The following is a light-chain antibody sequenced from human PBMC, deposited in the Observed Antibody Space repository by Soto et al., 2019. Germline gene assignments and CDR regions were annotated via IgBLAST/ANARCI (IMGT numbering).Light chain of an antibody. CDR2: AAS. CDR3: QHYNSSPPIT. Sequence: EIVLTQSPGTLSLSPGERATLSCRASQSVTSNYLAWYQQKPGQAPRILIFAASSRATGIPDKFSGSGSGTDFTLTISRLEPDDFAVYYCQHYNSSPPITFGQGTRLEIK. V-gene: IGKV3-20*01. CDR1: QSVTSNY. J-gene: IGKJ5*01.